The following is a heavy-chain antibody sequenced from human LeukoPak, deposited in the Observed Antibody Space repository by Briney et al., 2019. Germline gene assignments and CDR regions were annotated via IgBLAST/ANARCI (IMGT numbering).Heavy chain of an antibody. J-gene: IGHJ4*02. CDR2: ITSSPTTI. V-gene: IGHV3-48*04. Sequence: PGRSLRLSCAASGFTFSAYGMNWVRQAPGKGLEWVAHITSSPTTIYYADSVRGRFTISRDDAKSSLYLQMNSLRAEDTAVYYCAILDAGSDFDDWGQGTPVTVSS. CDR3: AILDAGSDFDD. D-gene: IGHD3-10*01. CDR1: GFTFSAYG.